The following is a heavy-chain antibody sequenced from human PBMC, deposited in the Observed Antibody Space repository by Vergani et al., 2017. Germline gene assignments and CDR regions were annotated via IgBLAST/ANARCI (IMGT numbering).Heavy chain of an antibody. CDR3: ARASHCINCYSEGPNGPGYYYMDV. CDR2: MYTSGHT. D-gene: IGHD2-21*01. J-gene: IGHJ6*03. Sequence: QVQLQESGPGLVKPSETLSLTCTVSGASVSRGTYYWTWIRQPAGKKLEWIVRMYTSGHTIYNPSLVSRVTMSVDTSKNQFSLQLSSVTAADTAVYYCARASHCINCYSEGPNGPGYYYMDVWGKGTTVTVSS. CDR1: GASVSRGTYY. V-gene: IGHV4-61*02.